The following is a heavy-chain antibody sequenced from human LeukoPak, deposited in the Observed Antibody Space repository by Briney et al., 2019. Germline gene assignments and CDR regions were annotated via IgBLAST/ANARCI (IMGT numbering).Heavy chain of an antibody. CDR2: IYYSGST. D-gene: IGHD2-2*01. Sequence: SETLSLTCTVSGGSISSGGYYWSWIRQHPGKGLEWIGYIYYSGSTYYNPSLKSRVTISVDTSKNQFSLKLSSVTAADTAAYYCARVDRYCSSTSCHHRAGNWGQGTLVTVSS. J-gene: IGHJ4*02. CDR3: ARVDRYCSSTSCHHRAGN. V-gene: IGHV4-31*03. CDR1: GGSISSGGYY.